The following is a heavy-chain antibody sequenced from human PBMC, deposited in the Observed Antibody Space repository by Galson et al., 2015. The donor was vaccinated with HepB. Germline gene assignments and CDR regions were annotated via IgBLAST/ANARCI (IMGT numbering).Heavy chain of an antibody. J-gene: IGHJ5*02. V-gene: IGHV3-11*01. CDR1: GFSFSDFY. Sequence: SLRLSCAASGFSFSDFYMSWIRQAPGKGLGWVSYISSTGNMISYADSVKGRFTISRDNAKNSLYLQVNRLRAEDTAVYYCARASLGWFDPWGQGTLLTVSS. CDR3: ARASLGWFDP. CDR2: ISSTGNMI.